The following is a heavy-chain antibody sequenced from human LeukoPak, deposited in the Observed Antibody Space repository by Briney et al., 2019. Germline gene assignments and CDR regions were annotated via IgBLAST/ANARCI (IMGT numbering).Heavy chain of an antibody. CDR3: ARHVKMYSSSWYADY. D-gene: IGHD6-13*01. Sequence: SETLSLTCTVSGGSISSYYWSWIRQPPGKGLEGIGYIYYSGSTNYNPSLKSRVTISVDTSKNQFSLKLSSVTAADTAVYYCARHVKMYSSSWYADYWGQGTLVTVSS. CDR2: IYYSGST. J-gene: IGHJ4*02. V-gene: IGHV4-59*08. CDR1: GGSISSYY.